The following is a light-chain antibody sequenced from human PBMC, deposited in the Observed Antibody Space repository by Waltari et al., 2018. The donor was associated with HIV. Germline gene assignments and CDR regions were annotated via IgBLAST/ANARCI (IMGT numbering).Light chain of an antibody. CDR1: QSVSSS. CDR2: DST. V-gene: IGKV3-11*01. CDR3: QQRHNWPPLT. Sequence: EIVLTQSPATLSLSPGERATLSCRASQSVSSSLAWYQQKPGQAPRLLIYDSTHRATGIPARFSGSGSTTDFTLTISSLEPEDFGVYYCQQRHNWPPLTFGGGTKVEIK. J-gene: IGKJ4*01.